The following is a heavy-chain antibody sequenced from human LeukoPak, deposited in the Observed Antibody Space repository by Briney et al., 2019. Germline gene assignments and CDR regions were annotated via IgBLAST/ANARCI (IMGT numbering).Heavy chain of an antibody. CDR1: GGSISSYY. D-gene: IGHD3-16*02. Sequence: SETLSLTCTVSGGSISSYYWSWIRQPPGKGLEWIGYIYYSGSTNYNPSLKSRVTISVDTSKNQFSLKLSSVTAADTAVYYCGRGWGVWGSYRKSYFDYWGQGTLVTVSS. V-gene: IGHV4-59*01. J-gene: IGHJ4*02. CDR2: IYYSGST. CDR3: GRGWGVWGSYRKSYFDY.